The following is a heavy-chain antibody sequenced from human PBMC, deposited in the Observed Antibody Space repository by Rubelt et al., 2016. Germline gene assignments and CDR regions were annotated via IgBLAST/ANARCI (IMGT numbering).Heavy chain of an antibody. J-gene: IGHJ6*02. D-gene: IGHD2-15*01. CDR3: AKDRSDSHPLYYYYGMDV. CDR2: ISGSGGST. V-gene: IGHV3-23*01. Sequence: GMGLEWVSAISGSGGSTYYADSVKGRFTISRDNSKNTLYLQMNSLRAEDTAVYYCAKDRSDSHPLYYYYGMDVWGQGTTVTVSS.